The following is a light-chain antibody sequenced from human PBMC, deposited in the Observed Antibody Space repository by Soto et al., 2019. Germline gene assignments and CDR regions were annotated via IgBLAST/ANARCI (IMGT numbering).Light chain of an antibody. CDR1: QSIDSW. CDR2: KAS. Sequence: DIQMTQSPSTLSASVGDRVTITCRASQSIDSWLAWYQQKPGKAPKLLIYKASSLQSGVPSRFSGSGSGTEFTLTISSLQPDDFATYYCQQYNSHSRTFGQGTKVEIK. V-gene: IGKV1-5*03. J-gene: IGKJ1*01. CDR3: QQYNSHSRT.